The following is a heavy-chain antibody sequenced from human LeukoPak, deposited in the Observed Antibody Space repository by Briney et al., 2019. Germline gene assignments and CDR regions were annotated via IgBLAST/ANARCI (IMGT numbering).Heavy chain of an antibody. CDR2: IRYDGSNE. CDR1: GFTFSSYA. Sequence: QPGRSLRLSCAASGFTFSSYALHWVRQAPGKGLEWVAFIRYDGSNEYYADPVKGRFTISRDKSKNTLSLQMNGLRVEDTAVYYCAKVMPPGRIRFYSYYMDVWGKGTAVTVS. J-gene: IGHJ6*03. CDR3: AKVMPPGRIRFYSYYMDV. V-gene: IGHV3-30*04. D-gene: IGHD2-15*01.